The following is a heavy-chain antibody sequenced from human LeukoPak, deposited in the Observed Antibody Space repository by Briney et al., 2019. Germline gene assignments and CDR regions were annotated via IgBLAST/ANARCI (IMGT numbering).Heavy chain of an antibody. Sequence: PGRSLRLSCAASGFTFSSYGMHWVRQAPGKGLEWVAVIWYDGSNKYYADSVKGRFTISRDNSKNTLYLQMNSLTAEDTAVYYCAKGLELQEVWGQGTLGTVSS. CDR1: GFTFSSYG. J-gene: IGHJ4*02. CDR2: IWYDGSNK. CDR3: AKGLELQEV. D-gene: IGHD1-26*01. V-gene: IGHV3-33*06.